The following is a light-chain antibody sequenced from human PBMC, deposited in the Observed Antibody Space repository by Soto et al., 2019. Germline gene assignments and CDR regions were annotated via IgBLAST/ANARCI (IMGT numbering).Light chain of an antibody. CDR1: TSNIGTYT. CDR2: GSD. CDR3: AAWDDSLDGPT. V-gene: IGLV1-44*01. J-gene: IGLJ2*01. Sequence: QSVLSQPPSTSGTPGQRVTISCSGGTSNIGTYTVSWYQQFPETAPRLLIYGSDRRPSGVPDRFSGSKSGTSASLSIGGLHSEDEAHYYCAAWDDSLDGPTFGGGTKRTVL.